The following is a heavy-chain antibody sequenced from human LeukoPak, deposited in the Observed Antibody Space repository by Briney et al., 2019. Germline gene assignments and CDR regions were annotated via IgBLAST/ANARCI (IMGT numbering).Heavy chain of an antibody. CDR3: ASQSGYSYGFPNYYYGMDV. CDR2: INAGNGNT. Sequence: ASVKVSCKASGYTFTSYAMHWVRQAPGQRLEWMVWINAGNGNTKYSQKFQGRVTITADESTGTAYMELSSLRSEDTAVYYCASQSGYSYGFPNYYYGMDVWGQGTTVTVSS. D-gene: IGHD5-18*01. V-gene: IGHV1-3*01. J-gene: IGHJ6*02. CDR1: GYTFTSYA.